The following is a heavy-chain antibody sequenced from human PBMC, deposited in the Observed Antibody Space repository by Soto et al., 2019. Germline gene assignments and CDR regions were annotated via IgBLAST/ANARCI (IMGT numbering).Heavy chain of an antibody. Sequence: QVQLVQSGAEVKKPGSSVKVSCKASGDTFSSYTVSWVRQAPGQGLEWMGRIIPLVGIANYAQKFQGRVTIAADKSTTTAYTELSSLRSEDTAVYYCARLTEVGNYYGMDVWGQGTTVTVSS. CDR3: ARLTEVGNYYGMDV. J-gene: IGHJ6*02. CDR1: GDTFSSYT. V-gene: IGHV1-69*02. D-gene: IGHD7-27*01. CDR2: IIPLVGIA.